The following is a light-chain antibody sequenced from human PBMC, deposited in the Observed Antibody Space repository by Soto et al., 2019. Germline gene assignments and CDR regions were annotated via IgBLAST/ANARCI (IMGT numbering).Light chain of an antibody. V-gene: IGKV1-5*01. CDR3: QQYNSYSSWT. J-gene: IGKJ1*01. CDR2: DAS. Sequence: DIQMPQTHSTLSASVGDRVTISCRVSQSISSWLAWYQQQPGKAPTLLIYDASSLASGVPSRFGGSGSGTEFTLTISSLQPDDFATYYCQQYNSYSSWTFGQGTKVDIK. CDR1: QSISSW.